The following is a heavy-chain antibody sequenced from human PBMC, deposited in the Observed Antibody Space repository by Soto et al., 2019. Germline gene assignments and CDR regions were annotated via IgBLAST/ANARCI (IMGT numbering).Heavy chain of an antibody. CDR3: VSDRGYGHASVPYS. CDR1: GFTFTSYG. D-gene: IGHD5-18*01. J-gene: IGHJ4*02. Sequence: QAHLVESGGGVVQPGRSLRLSCAASGFTFTSYGMHWVRQAPGTRLEWVAVISYDGGLQHYADSVKGRFTISRDNSKNMVILQMNSLIAEDTAVYYCVSDRGYGHASVPYSWGQGTLVSVSS. V-gene: IGHV3-30*03. CDR2: ISYDGGLQ.